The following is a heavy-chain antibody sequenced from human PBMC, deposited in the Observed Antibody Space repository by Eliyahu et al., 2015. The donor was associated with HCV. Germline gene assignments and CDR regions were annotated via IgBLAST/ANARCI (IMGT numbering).Heavy chain of an antibody. CDR1: GFTFSSYW. CDR2: IKQDGSEK. D-gene: IGHD2-2*01. V-gene: IGHV3-7*05. J-gene: IGHJ4*02. Sequence: EVQLVESGGGLVQPGGSLRLSCAASGFTFSSYWMSWVRQAPGKGLEWVANIKQDGSEKYYVDSVKGRFTISRDNAKNSLYLQMNSLRAEDTAVYYCARDPKFTSYAGGAYWGQGTLVTVSS. CDR3: ARDPKFTSYAGGAY.